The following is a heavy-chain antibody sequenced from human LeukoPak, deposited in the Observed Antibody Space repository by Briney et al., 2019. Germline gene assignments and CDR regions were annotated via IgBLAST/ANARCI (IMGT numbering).Heavy chain of an antibody. CDR2: ISGSGDYT. CDR1: GFTFSNYA. D-gene: IGHD3-22*01. CDR3: AKRAENSSGYYLYYFDY. V-gene: IGHV3-23*01. J-gene: IGHJ4*02. Sequence: GGSLRLSRAASGFTFSNYAMTWVRQAPGKGLEWVSSISGSGDYTYYADSVKGRFTISRDNSRNTLYLQMNSLRAEDTAVYYCAKRAENSSGYYLYYFDYWGQGTLVTVSS.